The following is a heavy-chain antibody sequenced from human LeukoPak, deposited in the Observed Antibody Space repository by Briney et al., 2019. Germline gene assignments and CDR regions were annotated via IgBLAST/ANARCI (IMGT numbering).Heavy chain of an antibody. CDR2: IRYDGSNK. CDR1: GFTFSSYG. D-gene: IGHD3-3*01. Sequence: AGGSLRLSCAASGFTFSSYGMHWVRQAPGKGLEWVAFIRYDGSNKYYADSVKGRFTISRDNSKNTLYLQMNSLRAEDTAVYYCARTAVRSGSDYMDVWGKGTTVTVSS. V-gene: IGHV3-30*02. CDR3: ARTAVRSGSDYMDV. J-gene: IGHJ6*03.